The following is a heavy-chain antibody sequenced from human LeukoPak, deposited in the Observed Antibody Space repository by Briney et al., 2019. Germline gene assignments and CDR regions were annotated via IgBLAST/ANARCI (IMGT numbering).Heavy chain of an antibody. J-gene: IGHJ4*02. V-gene: IGHV1-69*04. CDR1: GDTFSSYT. CDR3: ARERGYSNYVIDY. Sequence: GASVKVSCKASGDTFSSYTIGWVRQAPGQGLEWMGRIIPILGIANYAQKFQGRVTITADKSTSTAYMELSSLRSEDTAVYYCARERGYSNYVIDYWGQGTLVTVSS. CDR2: IIPILGIA. D-gene: IGHD4-11*01.